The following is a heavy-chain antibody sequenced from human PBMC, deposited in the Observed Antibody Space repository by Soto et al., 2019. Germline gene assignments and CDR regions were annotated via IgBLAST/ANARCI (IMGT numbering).Heavy chain of an antibody. CDR1: GFTFSSYS. D-gene: IGHD4-17*01. CDR2: ISSSSSTI. Sequence: EVQLVESGGGLVQPGGSLRLSCAASGFTFSSYSMNWVRQAPGNGLEWVSYISSSSSTIYYADSVKGRFTISRDNAKNSLYLQMNSLRAEDTAVYYCARELTINYYYYYMDVWGKGTTVTVSS. V-gene: IGHV3-48*01. CDR3: ARELTINYYYYYMDV. J-gene: IGHJ6*03.